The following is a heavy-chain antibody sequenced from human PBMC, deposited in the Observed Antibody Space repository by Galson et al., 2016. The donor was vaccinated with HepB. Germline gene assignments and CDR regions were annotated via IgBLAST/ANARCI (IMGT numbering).Heavy chain of an antibody. D-gene: IGHD3-22*01. Sequence: SLRLSCAASGFTFSSYAMNWVRQAPGKGLEWVSSISGSGGSTYYADSVKGRFTISRDNSKNTLYLQMNSLRAEDTALYYCAKNSSAYYYVSFYYYAMDVWGQGTPVTGSS. CDR3: AKNSSAYYYVSFYYYAMDV. CDR2: ISGSGGST. J-gene: IGHJ6*02. CDR1: GFTFSSYA. V-gene: IGHV3-23*01.